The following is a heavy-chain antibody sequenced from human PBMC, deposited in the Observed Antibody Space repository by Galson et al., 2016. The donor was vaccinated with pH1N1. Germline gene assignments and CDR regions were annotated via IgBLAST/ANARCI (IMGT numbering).Heavy chain of an antibody. Sequence: SVKVSCKASGGTFSSYAVSRVRQAPGQGLEWVGGIIGVVGTTTYAHKLQGRVTITAEELTSSYYMELTSLTYEDTALYYCARSRGYSYGYYYLDTWGQGTLVTVSS. CDR3: ARSRGYSYGYYYLDT. D-gene: IGHD5-18*01. J-gene: IGHJ4*02. CDR1: GGTFSSYA. CDR2: IIGVVGTT. V-gene: IGHV1-69*13.